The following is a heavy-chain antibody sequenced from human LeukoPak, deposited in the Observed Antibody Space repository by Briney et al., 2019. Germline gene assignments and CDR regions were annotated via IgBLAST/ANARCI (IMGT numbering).Heavy chain of an antibody. J-gene: IGHJ4*02. CDR2: ISGSGDST. CDR1: GFTFSNFA. D-gene: IGHD1-20*01. Sequence: GGSLRLSCTVSGFTFSNFAMSWVRQAPGKGLEWVSMISGSGDSTYFADSMKGRFTISRDNAKNSLYLQMNSLRAEDTAVYYCARGTNWSPLDFDYWGQGTLVTVSS. CDR3: ARGTNWSPLDFDY. V-gene: IGHV3-23*01.